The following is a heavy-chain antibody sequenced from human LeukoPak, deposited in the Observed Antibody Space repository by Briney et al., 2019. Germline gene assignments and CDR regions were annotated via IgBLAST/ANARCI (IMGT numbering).Heavy chain of an antibody. J-gene: IGHJ4*02. CDR3: ARGVEQQFLGGLDY. D-gene: IGHD6-13*01. V-gene: IGHV3-30-3*01. CDR2: ISYDGSNK. Sequence: GGSLRLSCAASGFTFSSYAMHWVRQAPGKGLEWVAVISYDGSNKYYADSVKGRFTISRDNSKNTLYLQMNSLRAEDTAVYYCARGVEQQFLGGLDYWGQGTLVTVSS. CDR1: GFTFSSYA.